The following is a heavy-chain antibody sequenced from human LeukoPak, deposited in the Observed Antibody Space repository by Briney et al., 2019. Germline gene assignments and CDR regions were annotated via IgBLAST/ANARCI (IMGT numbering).Heavy chain of an antibody. V-gene: IGHV4-34*01. CDR3: ARDLEGYSYGSHFDY. Sequence: PSETLSLTCAIYGGSFNVYYWSWIRQAPGKELEWIGEINHSESTNYNPSLKSRVTISLGASKRQLTLKLSSVTAADTAVYYCARDLEGYSYGSHFDYWGQGTLVTVSS. CDR2: INHSEST. D-gene: IGHD5-18*01. J-gene: IGHJ4*02. CDR1: GGSFNVYY.